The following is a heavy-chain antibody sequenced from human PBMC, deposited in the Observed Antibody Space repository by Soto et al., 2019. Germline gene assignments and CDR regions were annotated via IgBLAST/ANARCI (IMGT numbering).Heavy chain of an antibody. CDR2: LNPNTDDR. CDR1: GYTLTSSD. D-gene: IGHD3-10*01. CDR3: ARGSWFGDLRIFDYAMDV. Sequence: QVQLVQSGAEVKKPGASVKVSCKASGYTLTSSDITWVRQAPGQGLGWMGWLNPNTDDRGYEQKFRGRFTMTGNTSLSSGSMELRGVRSECTAVYYCARGSWFGDLRIFDYAMDVWGQGTTVTVSS. V-gene: IGHV1-8*01. J-gene: IGHJ6*02.